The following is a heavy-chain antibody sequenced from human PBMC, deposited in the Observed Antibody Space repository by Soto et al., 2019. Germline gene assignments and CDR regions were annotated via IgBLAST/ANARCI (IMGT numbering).Heavy chain of an antibody. D-gene: IGHD3-9*01. J-gene: IGHJ6*03. CDR2: IDDDGSST. CDR3: ARESGGSIDSDLESFYFHFMDV. Sequence: EVQLVESGGGLVQPGGSLRLSCAASGFTFRANSMHWVRQAPGKGLVWVSRIDDDGSSTNYADSVKGRFTISRDNAKNTLYLQMNSLRVEDTAVYYCARESGGSIDSDLESFYFHFMDVWGQGTTVTVSS. CDR1: GFTFRANS. V-gene: IGHV3-74*01.